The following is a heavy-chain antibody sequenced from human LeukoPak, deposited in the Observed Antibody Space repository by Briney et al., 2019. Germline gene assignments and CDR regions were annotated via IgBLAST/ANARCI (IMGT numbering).Heavy chain of an antibody. CDR3: ARVRGVRGLASGRFDP. D-gene: IGHD3-10*01. V-gene: IGHV4-59*12. Sequence: SETLSLTCTVSGGSISSYYWSWIRQPPGKGLEWIGYIYYSGSTNYNPSLKSRVTISVDTSKNQFSLKLSSVTAADTAVYYCARVRGVRGLASGRFDPWGQGTLVTVST. CDR1: GGSISSYY. J-gene: IGHJ5*02. CDR2: IYYSGST.